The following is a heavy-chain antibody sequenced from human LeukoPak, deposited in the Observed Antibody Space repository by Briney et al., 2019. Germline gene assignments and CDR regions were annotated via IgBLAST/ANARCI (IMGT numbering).Heavy chain of an antibody. D-gene: IGHD2-15*01. CDR1: GGTFSSYA. CDR2: IIPIFGTA. Sequence: SVKVSCKASGGTFSSYAISWVRQAPGQGLEWMGGIIPIFGTANYAQEFQGRVTITADKSTSTAYMELSSLRSEDTAVYYCARGTVAATRFYFDYWGQGTLVTVSS. CDR3: ARGTVAATRFYFDY. V-gene: IGHV1-69*06. J-gene: IGHJ4*02.